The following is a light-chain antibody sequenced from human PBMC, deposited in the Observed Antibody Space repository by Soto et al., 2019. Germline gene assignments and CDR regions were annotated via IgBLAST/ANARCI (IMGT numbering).Light chain of an antibody. CDR2: DAS. CDR1: QSISSW. Sequence: DIQMTQSPSTLSASVGDRVTITCRASQSISSWLAWYQQKPGKAPKLLIYDASSLESGVPSRFSGSRSGTGFTLTISSLQPDDFATYYCQQYNSYSPNTFGQGTKLEIK. V-gene: IGKV1-5*01. J-gene: IGKJ2*01. CDR3: QQYNSYSPNT.